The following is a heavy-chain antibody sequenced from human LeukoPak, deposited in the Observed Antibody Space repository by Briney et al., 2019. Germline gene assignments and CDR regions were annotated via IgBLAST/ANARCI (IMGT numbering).Heavy chain of an antibody. D-gene: IGHD6-19*01. CDR2: ISGSDGST. V-gene: IGHV3-23*01. J-gene: IGHJ4*02. Sequence: GGSLRLSCAASGFTFSSYAMSWVRQAPGKGLEWVSGISGSDGSTYYADSVKGRFTISRDNSKNTLYLQMNSLRAEDTAVYYCARGHSGWYDYWGQGTLVTVSS. CDR3: ARGHSGWYDY. CDR1: GFTFSSYA.